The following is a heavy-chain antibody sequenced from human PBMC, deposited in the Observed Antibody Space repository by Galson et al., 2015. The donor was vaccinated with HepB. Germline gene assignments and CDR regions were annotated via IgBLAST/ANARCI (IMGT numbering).Heavy chain of an antibody. D-gene: IGHD4-11*01. V-gene: IGHV1-46*03. Sequence: SVKVSCKASIYTTYYMHWVRQAPGQGLEWMGGVNPSSGSTRYAQKLQGRVTMTRDTSTSTVYMELSSLRSEDTAVYYCVREVVEANSKSFEYWGQGTLVTVSA. J-gene: IGHJ4*02. CDR2: VNPSSGST. CDR3: VREVVEANSKSFEY. CDR1: IYTTYY.